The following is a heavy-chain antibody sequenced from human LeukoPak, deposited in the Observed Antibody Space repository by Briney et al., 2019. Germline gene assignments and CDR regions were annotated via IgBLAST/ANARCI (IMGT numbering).Heavy chain of an antibody. D-gene: IGHD2-2*01. V-gene: IGHV3-30*06. Sequence: GGSLRLSCSASGLTFSNYAMHWVRQAPGKGLEWVAVISYDGSNQYYADPVKGRFTISRDTTKNTLHLQMNSLTPEDTAVYYCARVVCSGTTCQHYYYYMDVWGKGTTVTVSS. J-gene: IGHJ6*03. CDR3: ARVVCSGTTCQHYYYYMDV. CDR2: ISYDGSNQ. CDR1: GLTFSNYA.